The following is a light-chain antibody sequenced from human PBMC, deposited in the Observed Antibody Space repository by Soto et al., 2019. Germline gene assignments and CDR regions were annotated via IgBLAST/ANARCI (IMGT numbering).Light chain of an antibody. V-gene: IGKV3-11*01. CDR1: QSIGNF. J-gene: IGKJ1*01. CDR3: KHRSTWWT. CDR2: DAF. Sequence: EVVLTQSPATLSLSPGAEATLSCRARQSIGNFLAWSQHKPGQAPRLLIYDAFNRATGIPVRFSGSGSGTDFTLTISSLQPEDSAVYNCKHRSTWWTFGQGTKVEIK.